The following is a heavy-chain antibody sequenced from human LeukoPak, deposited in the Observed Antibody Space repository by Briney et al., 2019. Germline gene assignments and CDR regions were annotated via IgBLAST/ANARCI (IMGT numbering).Heavy chain of an antibody. CDR3: TKDSQGFYGGFWYGTYGMDV. CDR1: GFSFDNFA. D-gene: IGHD6-13*01. J-gene: IGHJ6*02. Sequence: SGGSLRLSCVASGFSFDNFALTWVRQAPGKGLERVSTISNDVHYADSVRGRFVISRDNSRKTIYLQMNSLTPEDAATYYCTKDSQGFYGGFWYGTYGMDVWGQGTTVTVSS. V-gene: IGHV3-23*05. CDR2: ISNDV.